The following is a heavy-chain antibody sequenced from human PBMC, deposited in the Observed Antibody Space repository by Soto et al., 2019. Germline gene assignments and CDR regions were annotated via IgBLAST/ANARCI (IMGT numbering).Heavy chain of an antibody. D-gene: IGHD3-3*01. CDR3: ARDTSYYDFWSSYYKPHYYYYMDV. CDR2: FYSGGST. Sequence: GGSLRLSCAASGFTVSRNYMSWVRLAPGKGLEWVSVFYSGGSTYYADSVKGRFTITRDNSKNTLYLQMNSLRAEDTAVYYCARDTSYYDFWSSYYKPHYYYYMDVWGKGTTVTVSS. J-gene: IGHJ6*03. CDR1: GFTVSRNY. V-gene: IGHV3-66*01.